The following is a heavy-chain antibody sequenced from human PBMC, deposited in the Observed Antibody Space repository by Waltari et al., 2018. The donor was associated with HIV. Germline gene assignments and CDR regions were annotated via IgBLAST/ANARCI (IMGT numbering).Heavy chain of an antibody. CDR3: AKDLWDLTVVRGAFSFDP. V-gene: IGHV3-23*01. CDR2: ISSNAIST. Sequence: EVRLFESGGVLVKPGGSLRLSCAASGFAFRDYAMTWVRQAPGKGLQWVSTISSNAISTYYADSVKGRFTISRDNSKNTLFLQMNSLRVEDTALYFCAKDLWDLTVVRGAFSFDPWGQGTLVTVSS. D-gene: IGHD1-20*01. CDR1: GFAFRDYA. J-gene: IGHJ5*02.